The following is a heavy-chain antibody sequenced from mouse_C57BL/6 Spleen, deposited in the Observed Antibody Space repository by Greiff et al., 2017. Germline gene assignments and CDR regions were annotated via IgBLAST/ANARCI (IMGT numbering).Heavy chain of an antibody. CDR1: GYTFTSYW. CDR3: AMSVYYGNSRAC. Sequence: QVQLQQPGAELVKPGASVKLSCKASGYTFTSYWMHWVKQRPGQGLEWIGMIHPNSGSTNYNQKFQSKATLTVDKSSSTAYMQLSSLTSEDSAVYCCAMSVYYGNSRACWGQGTLVTVSA. V-gene: IGHV1-64*01. J-gene: IGHJ3*01. CDR2: IHPNSGST. D-gene: IGHD2-1*01.